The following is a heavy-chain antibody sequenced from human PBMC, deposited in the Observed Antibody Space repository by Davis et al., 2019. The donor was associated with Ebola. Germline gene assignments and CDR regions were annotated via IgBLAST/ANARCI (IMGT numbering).Heavy chain of an antibody. CDR1: VITFSSYA. CDR3: ARGSSAKWYRGDFDY. Sequence: GESLKISCPDSVITFSSYAMTWVRQAPGKGLEWVSAISGSGGSTYYADSVKGRFTISRDNAKNTLYLQMNSLRAEDTAVYYCARGSSAKWYRGDFDYWGQGTLVTVSS. J-gene: IGHJ4*02. D-gene: IGHD3-16*01. CDR2: ISGSGGST. V-gene: IGHV3-23*01.